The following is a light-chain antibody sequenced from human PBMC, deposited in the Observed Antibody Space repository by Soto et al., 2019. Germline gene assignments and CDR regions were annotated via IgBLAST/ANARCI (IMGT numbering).Light chain of an antibody. CDR2: EVS. V-gene: IGLV2-8*01. CDR1: SSDVGGYNY. Sequence: QSVLTQPPSASGSPGQSVTISCTGTSSDVGGYNYVSWYQQHPGKAPKVMMYEVSKRPSGVPDRFSGSKSGNTASLTVSGLQAEDEADYYCSSFAGSNNFPYVFGTGTKVTVL. CDR3: SSFAGSNNFPYV. J-gene: IGLJ1*01.